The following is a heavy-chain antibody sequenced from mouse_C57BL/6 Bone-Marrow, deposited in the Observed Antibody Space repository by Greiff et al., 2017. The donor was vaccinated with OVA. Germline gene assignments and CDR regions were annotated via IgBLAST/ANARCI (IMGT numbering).Heavy chain of an antibody. D-gene: IGHD2-4*01. CDR3: ALFYYDYDGPFDY. CDR2: IYPGSGST. J-gene: IGHJ2*01. Sequence: VQLQQPGAELVKPGASVKMSCKASGYTFTSYWITWVKQRPGQGLEWIGDIYPGSGSTNYNEKFKSKATLTVDTSASTAYMQLSSLTSEDSAVYYCALFYYDYDGPFDYWGQGTTLTVSS. V-gene: IGHV1-55*01. CDR1: GYTFTSYW.